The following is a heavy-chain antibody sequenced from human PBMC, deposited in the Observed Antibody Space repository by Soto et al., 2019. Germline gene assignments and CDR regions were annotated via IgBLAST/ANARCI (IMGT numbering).Heavy chain of an antibody. Sequence: GGSLRLSCAASGFTFSSYAMHWVRQAPGKGLEWVAVISYDGSNKYYADSVKGRFTISRDNSKNTLYLQMNSLRAEDTAVYYCARGWFGETADYFDYWGQGTLVTAPQ. CDR1: GFTFSSYA. D-gene: IGHD3-10*01. CDR2: ISYDGSNK. J-gene: IGHJ4*02. CDR3: ARGWFGETADYFDY. V-gene: IGHV3-30-3*01.